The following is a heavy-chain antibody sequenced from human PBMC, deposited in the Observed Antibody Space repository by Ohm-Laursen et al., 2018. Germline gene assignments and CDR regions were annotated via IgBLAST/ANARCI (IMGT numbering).Heavy chain of an antibody. J-gene: IGHJ4*02. V-gene: IGHV4-31*03. CDR3: ARISAQGFGYFDQ. D-gene: IGHD3-10*01. Sequence: TLSLTCTVSGVSINGGRYYWNWIRHHPGKGLEWIGNIFYSANTYYNPSLKSRVTISVDTSKNQFSLNLTSVTAADTAVYYCARISAQGFGYFDQWGQGALVTVSS. CDR1: GVSINGGRYY. CDR2: IFYSANT.